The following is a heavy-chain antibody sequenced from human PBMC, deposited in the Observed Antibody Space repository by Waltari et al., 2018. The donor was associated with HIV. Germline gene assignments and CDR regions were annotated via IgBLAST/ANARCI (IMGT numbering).Heavy chain of an antibody. V-gene: IGHV4-34*02. CDR2: ISQSGST. CDR1: GASFSGYY. Sequence: QVQLQQWGAGLLKPSATLSLTCAVYGASFSGYYWSWIRQSPGMGLEWIGEISQSGSTNYNPPLKSRVTISVDTSKNHFSLNLSSVTAADTAVYYCARGRMGYWYFDLWGRGTLVTVSS. CDR3: ARGRMGYWYFDL. J-gene: IGHJ2*01.